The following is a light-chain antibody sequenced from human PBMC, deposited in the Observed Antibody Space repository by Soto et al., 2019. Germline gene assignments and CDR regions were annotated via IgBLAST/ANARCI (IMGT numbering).Light chain of an antibody. CDR1: ESVRSQ. CDR3: PQRNNWPIFT. J-gene: IGKJ3*01. CDR2: DAS. V-gene: IGKV3-11*01. Sequence: EIVLTQSPATLSLSPGERATLSCRASESVRSQLAWYQQKPGQAPRLLIYDASNRATGIPARFSGSGSGTDFTLTISSLEPEDFAVYYCPQRNNWPIFTFGPGTKVEIK.